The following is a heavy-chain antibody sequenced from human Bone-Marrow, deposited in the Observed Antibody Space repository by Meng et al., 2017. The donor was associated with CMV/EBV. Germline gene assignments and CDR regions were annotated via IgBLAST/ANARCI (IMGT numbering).Heavy chain of an antibody. CDR3: AISSFIVVVPAAIPYYYYGLDA. J-gene: IGHJ6*02. V-gene: IGHV4-34*01. D-gene: IGHD2-2*01. Sequence: SETLSLTCAVYGGSFSGYYWSWIRQPPGKGLEWIGEINHSGSTNYNPSLKSRVTISVDTSKNQFSLKLSSVTAADTAVYYCAISSFIVVVPAAIPYYYYGLDAWGQGTTVTVSS. CDR1: GGSFSGYY. CDR2: INHSGST.